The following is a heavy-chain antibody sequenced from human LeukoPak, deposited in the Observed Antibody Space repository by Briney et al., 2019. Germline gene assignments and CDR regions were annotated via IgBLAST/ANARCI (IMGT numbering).Heavy chain of an antibody. CDR1: GISVSSNS. CDR3: ARSHYFDSSGSDFDS. J-gene: IGHJ4*02. Sequence: GGSLRLSCSVTGISVSSNSLTWVRQARGKGLEWVAALLTGASTYYAASVKGRFTISRDNSRNIVYLQMNSLIIEDTAVYYCARSHYFDSSGSDFDSWGQGTLVTVSS. D-gene: IGHD3-22*01. CDR2: LLTGAST. V-gene: IGHV3-53*01.